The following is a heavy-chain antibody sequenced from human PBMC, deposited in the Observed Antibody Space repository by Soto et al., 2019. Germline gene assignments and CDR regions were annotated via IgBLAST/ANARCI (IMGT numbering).Heavy chain of an antibody. J-gene: IGHJ4*02. CDR2: IYYSGGT. V-gene: IGHV4-30-4*01. CDR3: ARVAYGDYQPMFDY. D-gene: IGHD4-17*01. Sequence: QVQLQESGPGLVKPSQTLSLTCTVSGGSISSDNYWSWIRQPPGKGLEWIGHIYYSGGTFYNPSLTSRVTIAVDTSKNQFSLKLTSVTAADTAVYYCARVAYGDYQPMFDYWGQGTLVAVSS. CDR1: GGSISSDNY.